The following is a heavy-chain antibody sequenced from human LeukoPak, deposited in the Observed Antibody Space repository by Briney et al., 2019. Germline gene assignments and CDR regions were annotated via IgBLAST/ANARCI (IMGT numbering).Heavy chain of an antibody. CDR1: GFTFSSYA. CDR2: ISYDGSNK. D-gene: IGHD3-22*01. CDR3: AREVPYRPGYYYDSSGPSLG. Sequence: AGGSLRLSCAASGFTFSSYAMHWVRQAPGKGLEWVAVISYDGSNKYYADSVKGRFTISRDNSKNTLYLQMNSLRAEDTAVYYCAREVPYRPGYYYDSSGPSLGWGQGTLVTVSS. V-gene: IGHV3-30-3*01. J-gene: IGHJ4*02.